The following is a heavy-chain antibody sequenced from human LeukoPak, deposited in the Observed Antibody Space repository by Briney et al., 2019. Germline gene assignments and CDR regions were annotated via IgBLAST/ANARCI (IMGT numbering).Heavy chain of an antibody. J-gene: IGHJ4*02. V-gene: IGHV3-30*02. CDR3: TTGYGRYSYGLL. Sequence: GGSLRLSCAASGFTFSSYGMHWVRQAPGKGLEWVAFIRYDGSNKYYADSVKGRFTISRDNSKNTLYLQMNSLKTKDTAVYYCTTGYGRYSYGLLWGQGTLVTVSS. CDR1: GFTFSSYG. D-gene: IGHD5-18*01. CDR2: IRYDGSNK.